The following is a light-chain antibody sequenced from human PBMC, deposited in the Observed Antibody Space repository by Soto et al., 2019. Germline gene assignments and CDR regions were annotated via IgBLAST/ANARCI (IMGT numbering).Light chain of an antibody. J-gene: IGKJ1*01. CDR2: GAS. CDR1: QSISTY. Sequence: DIQMTQSPSSLSASVGDRVTISCRASQSISTYLNWYQQKPGKAPKVLIFGASSLQSGVPSRFSGSGSGTNFTLTISSLQPEDCATYYCQQSDTAPLTFGQGTHVEVK. CDR3: QQSDTAPLT. V-gene: IGKV1-39*01.